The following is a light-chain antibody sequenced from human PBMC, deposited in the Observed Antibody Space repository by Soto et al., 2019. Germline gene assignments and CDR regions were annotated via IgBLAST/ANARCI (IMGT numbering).Light chain of an antibody. CDR2: GNT. J-gene: IGLJ3*02. Sequence: QSVLTQPPSGSGAPGQRVTISCTGSSSNVGAGYDVHWYQVLPRTAPKLLIFGNTNRPSGVPDRFSASKSGTSASLAISCLLAEDEADYYCQSYDDPLSGWVFGGGTKLTVL. CDR3: QSYDDPLSGWV. CDR1: SSNVGAGYD. V-gene: IGLV1-40*01.